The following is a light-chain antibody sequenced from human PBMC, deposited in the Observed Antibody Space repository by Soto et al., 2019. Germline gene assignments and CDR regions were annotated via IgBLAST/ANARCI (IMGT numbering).Light chain of an antibody. CDR1: QSISSY. CDR3: QQCYSTPLT. Sequence: DIQMTQSPSSLSASVGDRVTITCRASQSISSYLNWYQQRPGKAPNLLISGASTLQSRIPSRFSGSGSGTEFTLNINGLQPEDSATCYCQQCYSTPLTFGGGTKVEIK. CDR2: GAS. J-gene: IGKJ4*01. V-gene: IGKV1-39*01.